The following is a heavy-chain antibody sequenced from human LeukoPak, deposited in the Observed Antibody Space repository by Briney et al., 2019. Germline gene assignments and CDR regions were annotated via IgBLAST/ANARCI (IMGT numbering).Heavy chain of an antibody. CDR1: GFTFSSYE. V-gene: IGHV3-48*03. Sequence: QPGGSLRLSCAASGFTFSSYEMNWVRQAPGKGLEWVSYISSSGSTIYYPDSVKGRFTISRDNAKNSLYLQMNSLRAEDTAVYYCARDSPYSSSKHLGCWGQGTLVTVSS. J-gene: IGHJ4*02. D-gene: IGHD6-6*01. CDR2: ISSSGSTI. CDR3: ARDSPYSSSKHLGC.